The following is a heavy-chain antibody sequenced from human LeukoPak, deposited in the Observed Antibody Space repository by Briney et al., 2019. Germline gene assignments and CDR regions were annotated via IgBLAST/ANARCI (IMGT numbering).Heavy chain of an antibody. V-gene: IGHV3-21*01. D-gene: IGHD2-2*01. J-gene: IGHJ4*02. CDR2: ISSSSSYI. CDR3: ARDEYCSSTSCLESFDY. CDR1: GFTFSSYS. Sequence: GGSLRLSCAASGFTFSSYSMNWVRQAPGKGLEWVSSISSSSSYIYYADSVKGRFTISRDNAKNSLYLQMNSLRAEDTAVYYCARDEYCSSTSCLESFDYWGQGTLVTVSS.